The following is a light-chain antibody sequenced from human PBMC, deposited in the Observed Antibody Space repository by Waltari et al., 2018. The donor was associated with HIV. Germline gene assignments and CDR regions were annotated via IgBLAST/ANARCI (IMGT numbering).Light chain of an antibody. V-gene: IGKV1D-12*01. CDR2: SAT. Sequence: NQVTQSPSSVSAYGGESAHITCRTRQGIRNWLAWYQQKPGNAPKLLIYSATSVESGVPSRFSGRGSGTDFSLTISNLQPEDFATYYCQQANSFPPTFGGGTKVEIK. CDR3: QQANSFPPT. CDR1: QGIRNW. J-gene: IGKJ4*01.